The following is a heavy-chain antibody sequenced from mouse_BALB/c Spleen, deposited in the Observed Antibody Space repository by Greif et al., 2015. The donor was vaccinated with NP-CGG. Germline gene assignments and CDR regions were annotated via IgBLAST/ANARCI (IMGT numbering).Heavy chain of an antibody. D-gene: IGHD3-1*01. Sequence: QVQLQQPGAELAKPGASVKMSCKASGYTFTSYWMHWGKQRPGQGLEWIGYINPSTGYTEYNQKFKDKATLTADKSSSTAYMQLSSLTSEDSAVYYCARSGYGLYFDVWGAGTTVPVSS. J-gene: IGHJ1*01. V-gene: IGHV1-7*01. CDR2: INPSTGYT. CDR1: GYTFTSYW. CDR3: ARSGYGLYFDV.